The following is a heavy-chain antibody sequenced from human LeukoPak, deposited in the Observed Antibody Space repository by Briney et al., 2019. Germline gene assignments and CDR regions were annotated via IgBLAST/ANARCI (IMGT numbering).Heavy chain of an antibody. CDR3: AKDGDIAAAGYYFDY. J-gene: IGHJ4*02. V-gene: IGHV3-30*18. CDR2: ISYDGSDK. Sequence: GGSLRLSCAASGFTFSRYGMHWVRQAPGKGLEWEAVISYDGSDKYYADSVKGRFTISRDNSKNTLYLQMNSLRTEDTAVYYCAKDGDIAAAGYYFDYWGQGTLVTVSS. D-gene: IGHD6-13*01. CDR1: GFTFSRYG.